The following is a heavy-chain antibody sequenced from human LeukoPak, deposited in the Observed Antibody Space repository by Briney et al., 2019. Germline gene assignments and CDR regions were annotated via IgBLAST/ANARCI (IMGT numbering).Heavy chain of an antibody. CDR2: IGGSGVST. Sequence: PGGSLRLSCAASGFTFSDYYMSWVRQAPGKGLEWVSTIGGSGVSTYYADSVKGRFTISRDNSKNLLYLQMISLRAEDTAVYYCATDGAQLGDYWGQGTLVTVSS. D-gene: IGHD2-2*01. CDR1: GFTFSDYY. CDR3: ATDGAQLGDY. V-gene: IGHV3-23*01. J-gene: IGHJ4*02.